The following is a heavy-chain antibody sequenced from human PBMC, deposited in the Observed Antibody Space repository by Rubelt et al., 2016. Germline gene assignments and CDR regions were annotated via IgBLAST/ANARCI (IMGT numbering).Heavy chain of an antibody. J-gene: IGHJ6*03. CDR3: ATGAVRYYYYMDA. CDR1: GGSISSSSYY. V-gene: IGHV4-39*02. Sequence: QLQLQESGPGLVKPSETLSLTCTVSGGSISSSSYYWGWIRQPPGKGLEWIGSIKYSGNTYYNPTLKSRVTISVDTSKNQFSLKLTSVTAADTAVYYCATGAVRYYYYMDAWGKGTTVTVSS. CDR2: IKYSGNT.